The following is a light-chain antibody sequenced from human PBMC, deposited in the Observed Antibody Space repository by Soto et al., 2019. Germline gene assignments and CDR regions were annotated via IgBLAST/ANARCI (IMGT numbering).Light chain of an antibody. Sequence: QSVLTQPPSASGTPGQRVTISCSGSSSNSGSNYVYWYQQLPGTAPKLLIYRNNQRPSGVPDRFSGSKSGTSASLAISGLRSEDEADYYCAAWDDSLSGPAVFGGGTKLTVL. CDR2: RNN. V-gene: IGLV1-47*01. CDR1: SSNSGSNY. J-gene: IGLJ2*01. CDR3: AAWDDSLSGPAV.